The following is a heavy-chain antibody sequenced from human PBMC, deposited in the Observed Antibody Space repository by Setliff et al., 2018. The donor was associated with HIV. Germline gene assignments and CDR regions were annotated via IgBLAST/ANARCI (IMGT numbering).Heavy chain of an antibody. Sequence: SVKVSCKASGGTFSSYAISWVRQAPGQGLEWMGGIIPILGIANYAQKFQGRVTINADKSTSTASMELSSLRSEDTAVYYCESSRWIVAKNAFDIWGKGKMVTVS. CDR1: GGTFSSYA. CDR3: ESSRWIVAKNAFDI. V-gene: IGHV1-69*10. J-gene: IGHJ3*02. D-gene: IGHD5-12*01. CDR2: IIPILGIA.